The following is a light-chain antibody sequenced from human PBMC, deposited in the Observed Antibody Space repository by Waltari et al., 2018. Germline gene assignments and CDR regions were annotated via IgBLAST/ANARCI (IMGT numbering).Light chain of an antibody. CDR3: MQGTHWPLT. Sequence: TQSPLSLPVTLGQPASISCKSSRSLVHTDGNTFFYWYHQRPGQSPRRRIYRVSNRDSGVPDRFSGSGSGTDFTLRISRVEAEDVGIYYCMQGTHWPLTFGGGTKVEIK. CDR1: RSLVHTDGNTF. J-gene: IGKJ4*01. V-gene: IGKV2-30*02. CDR2: RVS.